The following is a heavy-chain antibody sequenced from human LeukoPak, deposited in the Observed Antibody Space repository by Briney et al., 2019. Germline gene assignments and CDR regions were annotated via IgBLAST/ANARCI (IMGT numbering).Heavy chain of an antibody. V-gene: IGHV3-11*06. J-gene: IGHJ4*02. Sequence: GGSLRLSCAASGFTFSDYYMSWIRQAPGKGLEWVSYISSSSSYTNYADSVKGRFTISRDNAKNSLYLQMNSLRAEDTAVYYCARGGAVAGRGYPFDYWGQGTLVTVSS. CDR3: ARGGAVAGRGYPFDY. CDR1: GFTFSDYY. D-gene: IGHD6-19*01. CDR2: ISSSSSYT.